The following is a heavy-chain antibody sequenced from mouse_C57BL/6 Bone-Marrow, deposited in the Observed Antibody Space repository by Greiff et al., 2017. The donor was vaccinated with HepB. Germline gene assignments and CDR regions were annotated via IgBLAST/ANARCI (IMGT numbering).Heavy chain of an antibody. CDR2: INPGSGGT. CDR3: ARAGGYYYGRWAWFAY. V-gene: IGHV1-54*01. Sequence: VKLMESGAELVRPGTSVKVSCKASGYAFTNYLIEWVKQRPGQGLEWIGVINPGSGGTNYNEKFKGKATLTADKSSSTAYMQLSSLTSEDSAVYFCARAGGYYYGRWAWFAYWGQGTLVTVSA. D-gene: IGHD1-1*01. J-gene: IGHJ3*01. CDR1: GYAFTNYL.